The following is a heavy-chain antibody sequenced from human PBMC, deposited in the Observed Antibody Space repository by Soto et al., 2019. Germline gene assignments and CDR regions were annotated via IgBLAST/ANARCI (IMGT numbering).Heavy chain of an antibody. V-gene: IGHV3-23*01. CDR2: ISGSGGST. CDR3: AGRYSYGYPYYYYYYMDV. D-gene: IGHD5-18*01. CDR1: GFTFSSYA. J-gene: IGHJ6*03. Sequence: GGSLRLSCAASGFTFSSYAMSWVRQAPGKGLEWVSAISGSGGSTYYADSVKGRFTISRDNSKNTLYLQMNSLRAEDTAVYYCAGRYSYGYPYYYYYYMDVWGKGTTVTVSS.